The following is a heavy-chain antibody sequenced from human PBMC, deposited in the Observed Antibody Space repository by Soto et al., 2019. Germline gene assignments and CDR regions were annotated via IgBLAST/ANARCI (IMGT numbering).Heavy chain of an antibody. J-gene: IGHJ5*02. D-gene: IGHD3-22*01. CDR3: AKVPVPYDYDSSGYYSVHGWCYL. V-gene: IGHV3-23*01. Sequence: EVQLLESGGGLVQPGGSLRLSCAASGFTFSSYAMSWVRQAPGKGLEWVSAISGSGGSTYYADSVKGRFTISRDNSKNTQYLQMNRLRAEDTAVYYGAKVPVPYDYDSSGYYSVHGWCYLWGQGTLVNVSS. CDR1: GFTFSSYA. CDR2: ISGSGGST.